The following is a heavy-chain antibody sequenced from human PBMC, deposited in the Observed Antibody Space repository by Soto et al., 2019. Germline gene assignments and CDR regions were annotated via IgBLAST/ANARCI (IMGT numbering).Heavy chain of an antibody. V-gene: IGHV3-30*03. Sequence: LILSCGVSGFIFSHNGMHWVRQTPGKGLEWVAFMSYDGSDTFYADSVKGRFTISRDNSKNTLFLHMSNLRAEDTAMYYCTIVRVADSALDHWGQGTMVTVSS. CDR2: MSYDGSDT. J-gene: IGHJ4*02. D-gene: IGHD3-10*02. CDR1: GFIFSHNG. CDR3: TIVRVADSALDH.